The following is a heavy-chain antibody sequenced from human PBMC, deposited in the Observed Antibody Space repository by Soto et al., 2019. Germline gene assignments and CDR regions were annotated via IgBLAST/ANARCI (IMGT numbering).Heavy chain of an antibody. D-gene: IGHD3-22*01. J-gene: IGHJ4*02. CDR3: ARAPYDSSGYYFDY. Sequence: PSETLSLTCTVSGGSISSSSYYWGWIRQPPGKGLEWIGSIYYSGSTYYNPSLKSRVTISVDTSKNQFSLKLSSVTAADTAVYYCARAPYDSSGYYFDYWGQGTLVTVSS. CDR1: GGSISSSSYY. CDR2: IYYSGST. V-gene: IGHV4-39*07.